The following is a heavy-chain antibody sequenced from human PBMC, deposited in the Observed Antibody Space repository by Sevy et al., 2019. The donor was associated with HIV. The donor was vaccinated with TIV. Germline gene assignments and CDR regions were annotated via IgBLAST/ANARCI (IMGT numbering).Heavy chain of an antibody. Sequence: GESLKISCAASGFTFSNYAMHWVRQAPGKGLEWVAVISYDGSNKYYADSVKGRFTISRDNSKNTLYLQMNSLRAGGTAVYYWGRVDEQGLLRLYYFDYWGQGTLVTGSS. V-gene: IGHV3-30*04. CDR3: GRVDEQGLLRLYYFDY. CDR1: GFTFSNYA. J-gene: IGHJ4*02. D-gene: IGHD5-12*01. CDR2: ISYDGSNK.